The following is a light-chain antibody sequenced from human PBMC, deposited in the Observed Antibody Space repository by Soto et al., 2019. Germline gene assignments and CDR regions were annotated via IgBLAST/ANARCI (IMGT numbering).Light chain of an antibody. J-gene: IGLJ2*01. CDR2: DVN. V-gene: IGLV2-14*01. CDR1: SSDVGGYNY. CDR3: SSYTGSSTYVV. Sequence: QSVLTQPASVSGSPGQSITISCTGTSSDVGGYNYVSWYQQHPGKAPKLMIYDVNNRPSGVSNRFSGSKSGNTASLTISGLQAEEEAAYYCSSYTGSSTYVVFGGGTKLTVL.